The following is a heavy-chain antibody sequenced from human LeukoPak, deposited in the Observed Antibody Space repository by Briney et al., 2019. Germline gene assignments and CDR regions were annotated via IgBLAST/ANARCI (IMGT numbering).Heavy chain of an antibody. J-gene: IGHJ3*02. CDR2: ISSSSSYI. V-gene: IGHV3-21*01. CDR1: GFTFSSYS. Sequence: GRSLRLSCAASGFTFSSYSTNWVRQAPGKGLEWVSSISSSSSYIYYADSVKGRFTISRDNAKNSLYLQMNSLRAEDTAVYYCASLMVRGIPFVDIWGQGTMVTVSS. D-gene: IGHD3-10*01. CDR3: ASLMVRGIPFVDI.